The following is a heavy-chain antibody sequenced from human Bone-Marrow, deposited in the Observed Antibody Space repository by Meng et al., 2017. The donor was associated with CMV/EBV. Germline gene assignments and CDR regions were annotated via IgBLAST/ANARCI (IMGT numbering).Heavy chain of an antibody. CDR2: IIPIFGTA. CDR1: GGSLSRNA. D-gene: IGHD3-10*01. Sequence: SVKVTCKPCGGSLSRNAISWVRQAPGQGLEWMGGIIPIFGTANYVLKFLGRVTITAAKSKNTAYMELNSLTSEDAAVYYCPRDGVSRWGYYGNYRYYGMDVWGQGTTVTVSS. J-gene: IGHJ6*02. V-gene: IGHV1-69*06. CDR3: PRDGVSRWGYYGNYRYYGMDV.